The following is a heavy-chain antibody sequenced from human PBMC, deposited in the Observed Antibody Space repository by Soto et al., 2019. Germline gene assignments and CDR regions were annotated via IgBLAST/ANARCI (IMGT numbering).Heavy chain of an antibody. J-gene: IGHJ6*02. CDR1: GGSVSSNSSA. CDR3: AREDSAAAASTHLSYFYYGMDV. CDR2: TYYRSKWYN. V-gene: IGHV6-1*01. D-gene: IGHD6-13*01. Sequence: SLTDVICGGSVSSNSSAWNWIRQSPSRGLEWLGRTYYRSKWYNDYAVSVKSRITINPDTSKNQFSLQLNSVTPEDTAVYYCAREDSAAAASTHLSYFYYGMDVWGQGTTVTVSS.